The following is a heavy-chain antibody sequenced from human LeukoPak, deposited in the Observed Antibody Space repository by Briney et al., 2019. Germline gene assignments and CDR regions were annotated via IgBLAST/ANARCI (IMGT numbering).Heavy chain of an antibody. CDR3: ARVPTGYCSGGSCYPNWFDP. J-gene: IGHJ5*02. CDR2: IYYSGST. Sequence: SETLSLTCTVSGGSISSYYWSWIRQPPGKGLEWIGYIYYSGSTNYNPSLKSRVTISVDTSKNQFSLKLSSVTAADTGAYYCARVPTGYCSGGSCYPNWFDPWGQGTLVTVSS. V-gene: IGHV4-59*01. D-gene: IGHD2-15*01. CDR1: GGSISSYY.